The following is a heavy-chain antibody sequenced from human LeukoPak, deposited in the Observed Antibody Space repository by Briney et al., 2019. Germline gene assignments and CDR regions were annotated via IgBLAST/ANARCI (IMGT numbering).Heavy chain of an antibody. CDR1: GGSISSGSYY. CDR3: ARDRIGTTCYDY. CDR2: IYTSGST. J-gene: IGHJ4*02. D-gene: IGHD2-2*01. Sequence: SQTLSLTCTVSGGSISSGSYYWSWIRQPAGKGLEWIGRIYTSGSTNYNPPLKSRVTISVDTSKNQFSLKLSSVTAADTAVYYCARDRIGTTCYDYWGQGTLVTVSS. V-gene: IGHV4-61*02.